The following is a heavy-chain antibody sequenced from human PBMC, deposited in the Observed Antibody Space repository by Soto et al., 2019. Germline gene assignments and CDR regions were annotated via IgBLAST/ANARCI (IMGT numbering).Heavy chain of an antibody. CDR2: LCYSGTT. J-gene: IGHJ1*01. CDR3: ARMLAYCGVDCFSGYFQQ. D-gene: IGHD2-21*02. CDR1: GDSISSADYC. V-gene: IGHV4-31*03. Sequence: QVQLQESGPGLVKPSQTLSPTCTVSGDSISSADYCWNWIRQHPGKGLEWIGFLCYSGTTYYNPSLKSRVTISKDTSTNQFSLKLSSVTAADTAVYHCARMLAYCGVDCFSGYFQQWGQGTLVTVSS.